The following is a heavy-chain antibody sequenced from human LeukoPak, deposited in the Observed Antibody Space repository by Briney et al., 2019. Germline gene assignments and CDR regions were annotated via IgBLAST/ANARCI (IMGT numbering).Heavy chain of an antibody. J-gene: IGHJ1*01. V-gene: IGHV4-30-2*01. CDR3: ARSSGWTVTRYFQH. D-gene: IGHD6-19*01. CDR1: GGSISSGGYS. CDR2: IYHSGST. Sequence: SQTLSLTCAVSGGSISSGGYSWSWIRRPPGKGLEWIGYIYHSGSTYYNPSLKSRVTISVDRSKNQFSLKLSSVTAADTAVYYCARSSGWTVTRYFQHWGQGTLVTVSS.